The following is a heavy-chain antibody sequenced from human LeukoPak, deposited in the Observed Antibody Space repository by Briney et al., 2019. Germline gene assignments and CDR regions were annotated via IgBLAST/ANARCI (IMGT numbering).Heavy chain of an antibody. D-gene: IGHD6-19*01. CDR1: GFNYSIYS. J-gene: IGHJ4*02. CDR2: FSGRGSSA. Sequence: GGPVRLFCGPSGFNYSIYSMLCVPHAPGRGREGFLGFSGRGSSAYYADSVKGRFTISRDNSKNTLYLQMNSLRAEDTAVYYCARQPDDFSGWNNGQDFFDYWGQGTLVTVSS. CDR3: ARQPDDFSGWNNGQDFFDY. V-gene: IGHV3-23*01.